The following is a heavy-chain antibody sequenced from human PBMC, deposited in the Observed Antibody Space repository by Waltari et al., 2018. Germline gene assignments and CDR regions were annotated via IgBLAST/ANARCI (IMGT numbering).Heavy chain of an antibody. J-gene: IGHJ4*02. CDR2: IYYSAST. V-gene: IGHV4-30-4*08. Sequence: QVQLQESGPGLVKPSQTLSLTCTVSGGSISSGDYYWSWIRRPPGKGLEWIGYIYYSASTYYNPSLKSRVTISVDTSKNQFSLKLSSVTAADTAVYYCARVGPGDSSGFDYWGQGTLVTVSS. CDR1: GGSISSGDYY. CDR3: ARVGPGDSSGFDY. D-gene: IGHD3-22*01.